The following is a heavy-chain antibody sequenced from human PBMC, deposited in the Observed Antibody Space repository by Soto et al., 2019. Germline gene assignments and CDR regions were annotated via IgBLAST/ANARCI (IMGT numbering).Heavy chain of an antibody. J-gene: IGHJ4*02. D-gene: IGHD4-17*01. CDR1: GFTFNTYS. CDR3: ARAGGTTVTGLWHFDS. CDR2: IWYDGTQK. Sequence: GGSLRLSCEASGFTFNTYSMHWVRQPPGKGLEWLAAIWYDGTQKYYADSAKGRFIISRDNSKKTLYLEMSSLRAEDAAAYYWARAGGTTVTGLWHFDSWGQGTLVTVSS. V-gene: IGHV3-33*01.